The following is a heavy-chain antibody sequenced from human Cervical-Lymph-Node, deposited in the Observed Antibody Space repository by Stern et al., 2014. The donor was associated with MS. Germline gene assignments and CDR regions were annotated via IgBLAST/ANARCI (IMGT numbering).Heavy chain of an antibody. CDR1: GGSISSGGYY. CDR3: ARGGESVLYYFDH. CDR2: IFYTGST. Sequence: QVQLQESGPGLVKPSQTLSLTCTVSGGSISSGGYYWSWIRQPPGKGLEWIGYIFYTGSTFYNPSLKSRVATSVDTSKNQFSLKLSSVTAADTAVYYCARGGESVLYYFDHWGQGALVTVSS. V-gene: IGHV4-31*03. D-gene: IGHD3-10*01. J-gene: IGHJ4*02.